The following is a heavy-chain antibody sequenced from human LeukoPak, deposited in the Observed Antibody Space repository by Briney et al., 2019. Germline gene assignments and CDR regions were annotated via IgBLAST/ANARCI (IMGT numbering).Heavy chain of an antibody. CDR3: ARDSATVTFNFDY. CDR2: INPNSGGT. Sequence: ASVKVSCKASGYTFTGYYMRWVRQAPGQGLEWMGWINPNSGGTNYAQKFQGRVTMTRDTSISTAYMELSRLRSDDTAVYYCARDSATVTFNFDYWGQGTLVTVSS. V-gene: IGHV1-2*02. CDR1: GYTFTGYY. J-gene: IGHJ4*02. D-gene: IGHD4-17*01.